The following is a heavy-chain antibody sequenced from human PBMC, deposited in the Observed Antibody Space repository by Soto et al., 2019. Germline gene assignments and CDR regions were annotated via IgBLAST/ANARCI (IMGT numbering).Heavy chain of an antibody. CDR2: IWYDGSNK. CDR3: ARDGVGGSGYGAFDI. D-gene: IGHD5-12*01. Sequence: PGGSLRLSCAASGFTFSSYGMHWVRQAPGKGLEWVAVIWYDGSNKYYADSVKGRFTISRDNSKNTLYLQMNSLRAEDTAVYYCARDGVGGSGYGAFDIWGQGTMVTVSS. V-gene: IGHV3-33*01. J-gene: IGHJ3*02. CDR1: GFTFSSYG.